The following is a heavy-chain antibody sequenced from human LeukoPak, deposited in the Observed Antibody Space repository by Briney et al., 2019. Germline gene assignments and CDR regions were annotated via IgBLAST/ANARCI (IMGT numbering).Heavy chain of an antibody. CDR1: GGSISRSSYY. J-gene: IGHJ4*02. CDR2: IYYSGTT. Sequence: SETLSLTCTVSGGSISRSSYYWGWIRQPPGKGLEWIGSIYYSGTTYSNPSLKSRVTISVDTSKNQFSLKLRSVTAADTAVYYCARDHPSDTAMGGGFDYWGQGTLVTVSS. V-gene: IGHV4-39*02. D-gene: IGHD5-18*01. CDR3: ARDHPSDTAMGGGFDY.